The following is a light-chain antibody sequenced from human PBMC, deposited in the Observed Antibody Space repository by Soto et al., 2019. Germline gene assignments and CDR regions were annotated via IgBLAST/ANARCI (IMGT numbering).Light chain of an antibody. J-gene: IGKJ4*01. CDR2: KAS. CDR3: QQYHTYPLT. CDR1: QSISTW. Sequence: DIQMTQSPSTLSASVGDRVTITCRASQSISTWLAWYQQKPGKAPKLLIYKASNLEDGVPSRFSGSGSGTEFTITIISLQPDDFATYYCQQYHTYPLTFGGGTTVEIK. V-gene: IGKV1-5*03.